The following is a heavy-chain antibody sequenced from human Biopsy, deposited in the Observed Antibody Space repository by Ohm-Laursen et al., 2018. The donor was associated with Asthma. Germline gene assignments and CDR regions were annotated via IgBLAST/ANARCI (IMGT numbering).Heavy chain of an antibody. CDR3: ARSPYYYGLLGPTRGFGVYAV. CDR1: GGSFSNYY. J-gene: IGHJ3*01. Sequence: TLSLTCSVYGGSFSNYYWTWIRQPPGMGLVWIVEINHRGSTNYNLSLKFRVTLSVYTSKNQFFVKLRWVTAADTAVYYCARSPYYYGLLGPTRGFGVYAVWGHGTLVTVSS. CDR2: INHRGST. D-gene: IGHD3-10*01. V-gene: IGHV4-34*01.